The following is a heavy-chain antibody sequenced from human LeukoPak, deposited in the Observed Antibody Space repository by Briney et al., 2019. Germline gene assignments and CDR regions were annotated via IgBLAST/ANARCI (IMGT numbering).Heavy chain of an antibody. CDR3: AKDDGGSYYIYYYYMDV. V-gene: IGHV3-23*01. CDR1: GFTFSSYG. CDR2: ISGSGGRT. D-gene: IGHD1-26*01. Sequence: GGTLRLSCAASGFTFSSYGMSWVHQAPGKGLEWVSAISGSGGRTYHADSVKGRFTISRDNSKNTLYLQMNSLRAEDTAVYYCAKDDGGSYYIYYYYMDVWGKGTTVTISS. J-gene: IGHJ6*03.